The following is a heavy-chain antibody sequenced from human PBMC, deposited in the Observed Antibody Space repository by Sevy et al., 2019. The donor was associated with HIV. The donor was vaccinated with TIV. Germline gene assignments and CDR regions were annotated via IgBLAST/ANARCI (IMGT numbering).Heavy chain of an antibody. D-gene: IGHD1-26*01. Sequence: ASVKVSCKASGYTFTSYYMHWVRQAPGQGLEWMGIINPSDGSTSYAQKFQGRVTMTRDTSTSTVYMELSSLRSEDTAVYYCAGENAWGRGYSWGQGTLVTVSS. CDR2: INPSDGST. V-gene: IGHV1-46*01. CDR3: AGENAWGRGYS. J-gene: IGHJ4*02. CDR1: GYTFTSYY.